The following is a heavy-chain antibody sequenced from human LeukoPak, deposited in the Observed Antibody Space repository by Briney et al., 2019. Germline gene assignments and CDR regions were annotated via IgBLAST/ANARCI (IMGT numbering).Heavy chain of an antibody. D-gene: IGHD6-13*01. CDR3: ARGYSSRLYNWLDP. CDR1: GFTFSRYA. Sequence: GGSLRLSCEGSGFTFSRYAMSWVRQAPGKGLVWVSRISYDGGDPSYADSVKGRFTISRDNAKNTLYLQMNSLTAEDTAVYYCARGYSSRLYNWLDPWGQGTLVTVSS. V-gene: IGHV3-74*01. J-gene: IGHJ5*02. CDR2: ISYDGGDP.